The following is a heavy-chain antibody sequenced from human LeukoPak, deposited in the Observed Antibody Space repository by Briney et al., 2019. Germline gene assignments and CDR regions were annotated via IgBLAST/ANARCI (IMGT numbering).Heavy chain of an antibody. CDR1: GFTFSSYG. CDR2: ISYDGSNK. D-gene: IGHD5-24*01. Sequence: GGSLRLSCAASGFTFSSYGMHWVRQAPGKGLEWVAVISYDGSNKYYADSVKGRFTISGDNSKNTLYLQMNSLRAEDTAVYYCARDYKYAFDNWGQGTLVTVSS. CDR3: ARDYKYAFDN. J-gene: IGHJ4*02. V-gene: IGHV3-30*03.